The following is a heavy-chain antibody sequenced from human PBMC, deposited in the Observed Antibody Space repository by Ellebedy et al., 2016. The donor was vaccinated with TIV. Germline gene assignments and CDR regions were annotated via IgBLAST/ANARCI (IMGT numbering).Heavy chain of an antibody. V-gene: IGHV1-2*02. J-gene: IGHJ4*02. Sequence: AASVKVSCKASGDTVTDHYIHWLRHAPGQGLEWKGYIGANNGATTYAQTFQGRVTMTRDTAIRTTYMDLGSLRSDDTAMYYCARDPIQADGYRLDYWGQGTLVTVSS. CDR3: ARDPIQADGYRLDY. CDR1: GDTVTDHY. CDR2: IGANNGAT. D-gene: IGHD5-24*01.